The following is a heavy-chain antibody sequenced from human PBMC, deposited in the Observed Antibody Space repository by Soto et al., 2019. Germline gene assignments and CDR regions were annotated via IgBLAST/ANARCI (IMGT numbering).Heavy chain of an antibody. CDR2: TYPGDSDT. D-gene: IGHD2-2*01. CDR3: ARLGCSSTSCYLGIYYYGMDV. V-gene: IGHV5-51*01. J-gene: IGHJ6*02. CDR1: GYSFTSYW. Sequence: GESLKISCKGSGYSFTSYWIGWVRQMPGKGLEWMGITYPGDSDTRYSPSFQGQVTILADKSISTAYLQWSSLKAPDTAMYYCARLGCSSTSCYLGIYYYGMDVWGQGTTVTAP.